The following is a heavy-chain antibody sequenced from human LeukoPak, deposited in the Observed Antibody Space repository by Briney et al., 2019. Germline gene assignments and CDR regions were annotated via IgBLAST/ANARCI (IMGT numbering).Heavy chain of an antibody. Sequence: GGSLRLSYAASGLSISNDWMSWVRQAPGKGLEWVARVKSKSAGGTTDYAAPVKGRFTISRDDSKNTLYLQMNSLKTEDTAVYYCTLIQGWGSGSYYRDFWGQGTLVTVSS. V-gene: IGHV3-15*01. CDR2: VKSKSAGGTT. CDR3: TLIQGWGSGSYYRDF. CDR1: GLSISNDW. J-gene: IGHJ4*02. D-gene: IGHD3-10*01.